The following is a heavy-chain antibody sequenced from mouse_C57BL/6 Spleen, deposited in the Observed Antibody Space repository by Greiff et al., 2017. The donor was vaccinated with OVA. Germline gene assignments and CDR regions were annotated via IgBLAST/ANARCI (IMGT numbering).Heavy chain of an antibody. V-gene: IGHV1-82*01. CDR1: GYAFSSSW. J-gene: IGHJ2*01. D-gene: IGHD1-1*01. CDR3: ARFYYGSGGYFDY. CDR2: IYPGDGDT. Sequence: QVHVKQSGPELVKPGASVKISCKASGYAFSSSWMNWVKQRPGKGLEWIGRIYPGDGDTNYNGKFKGKATLTADKSSSTAYMQLSSLTSEDSAVYFCARFYYGSGGYFDYWGQGTTLTVSS.